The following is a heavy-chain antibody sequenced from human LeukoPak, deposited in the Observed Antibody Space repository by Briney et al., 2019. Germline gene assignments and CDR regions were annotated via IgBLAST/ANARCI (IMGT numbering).Heavy chain of an antibody. CDR1: GYTFTSYG. CDR2: ISAYNGNT. D-gene: IGHD3-3*01. Sequence: ASVKVSCRASGYTFTSYGISWVQQAPGQGLEWMGWISAYNGNTNYAQKFQGRVTMTRNTSISTAYMELSSLRSEDTAVYYCARGVVTTDYWGQGTLVTVSS. CDR3: ARGVVTTDY. V-gene: IGHV1-18*01. J-gene: IGHJ4*02.